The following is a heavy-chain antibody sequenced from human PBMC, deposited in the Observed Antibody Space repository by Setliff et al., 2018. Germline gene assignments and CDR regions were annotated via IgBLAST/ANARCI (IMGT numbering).Heavy chain of an antibody. CDR3: TLFGDRETVDM. CDR1: GFTFGDYA. D-gene: IGHD3-3*01. CDR2: IKQDGSEK. V-gene: IGHV3-7*03. Sequence: PGGSLRLSCTTSGFTFGDYAITWVRQAPGKGLEWVANIKQDGSEKYYVDSVKGRFTISRDNAKNSLYLQMNSLRAEDTALYHCTLFGDRETVDMWGQGTMVPVSS. J-gene: IGHJ3*02.